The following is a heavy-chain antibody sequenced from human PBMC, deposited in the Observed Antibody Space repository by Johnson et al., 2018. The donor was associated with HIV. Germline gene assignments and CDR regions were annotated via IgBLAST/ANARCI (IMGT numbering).Heavy chain of an antibody. D-gene: IGHD3-10*01. J-gene: IGHJ3*02. Sequence: QMQLVESGGGLVKPGGSLRLSCAASGFTFSDYYMSWIRQAPGKGLEWVSYISSSGSTIYYADSVKGRFTISRDNAKNTLYLQMNRLRAEDTAVYYFARPPPFMGNYGSGSWWAFDIWGQGTMVTVSS. CDR3: ARPPPFMGNYGSGSWWAFDI. V-gene: IGHV3-11*04. CDR1: GFTFSDYY. CDR2: ISSSGSTI.